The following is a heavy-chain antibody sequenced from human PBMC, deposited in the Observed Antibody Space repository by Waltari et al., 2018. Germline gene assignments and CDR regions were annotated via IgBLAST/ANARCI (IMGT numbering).Heavy chain of an antibody. Sequence: QLHLQESGPGLVKPSETLSLTCSVSGGSITNNRHYWGWIRQPPGKGLEWAATISYTGATYNNPSLKSRVIISGDTSKNQFSLKLNSVTAADTAVDYGATYVGASIGTAAFDVWGQGTMVTVSS. V-gene: IGHV4-39*01. J-gene: IGHJ3*01. D-gene: IGHD3-16*01. CDR3: ATYVGASIGTAAFDV. CDR1: GGSITNNRHY. CDR2: ISYTGAT.